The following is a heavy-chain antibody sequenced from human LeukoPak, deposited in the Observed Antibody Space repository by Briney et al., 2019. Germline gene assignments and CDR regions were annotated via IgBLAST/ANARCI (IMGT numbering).Heavy chain of an antibody. Sequence: PSETLSLTCTVSGGSISSYYWSWIRQPPGKGLEWIGYIYTSGSTNYNPSLKSRVTISVDTSKNQFSLKLSSVTAADTAVYYCARHRNSSGWYGDFQHWGQGTLVTVSS. D-gene: IGHD6-19*01. J-gene: IGHJ1*01. CDR1: GGSISSYY. CDR2: IYTSGST. V-gene: IGHV4-4*09. CDR3: ARHRNSSGWYGDFQH.